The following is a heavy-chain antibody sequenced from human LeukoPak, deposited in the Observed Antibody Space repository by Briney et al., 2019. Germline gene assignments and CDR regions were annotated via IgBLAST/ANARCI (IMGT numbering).Heavy chain of an antibody. J-gene: IGHJ4*02. D-gene: IGHD2-21*02. CDR1: GGSISSSNW. Sequence: SGTLSLTCAVSGGSISSSNWWSWIRQPPGKGLEWIGEINHSGSTNYNPSLKSRVTISVDTSKNQFSLKLSSVTAADTAVYYCARGPAYCGGDCYFFDYWGQGTLVTVSS. V-gene: IGHV4-4*02. CDR3: ARGPAYCGGDCYFFDY. CDR2: INHSGST.